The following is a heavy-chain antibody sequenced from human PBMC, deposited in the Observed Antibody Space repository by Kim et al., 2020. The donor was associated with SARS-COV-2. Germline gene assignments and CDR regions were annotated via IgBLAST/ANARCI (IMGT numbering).Heavy chain of an antibody. CDR3: AKGRGTSGIVTGSPPEY. CDR2: ITGGGKAI. V-gene: IGHV3-23*01. CDR1: GFTFNNYA. J-gene: IGHJ4*02. Sequence: GGSLRLSCAASGFTFNNYAMNWLRRAPGKGLEWVSLITGGGKAIDYVDSVKGRFTISRDNSKNTEYLQMNSLRVEDTAVYYCAKGRGTSGIVTGSPPEYWGQGAPVTVSS. D-gene: IGHD1-7*01.